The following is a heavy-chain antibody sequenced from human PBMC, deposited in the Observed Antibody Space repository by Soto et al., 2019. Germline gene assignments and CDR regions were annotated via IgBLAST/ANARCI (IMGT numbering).Heavy chain of an antibody. D-gene: IGHD3-22*01. CDR2: MNPQSGST. Sequence: ASVKVSCKASGYTFNTYDINWVRQATGLGLEWMGWMNPQSGSTGFAQSFQGRITLTRNTSLNTVYMEVSSLTNEDTAVYFCARSGGSGYYSAHYYGMDVWGPGTTVTVSS. V-gene: IGHV1-8*01. J-gene: IGHJ6*02. CDR1: GYTFNTYD. CDR3: ARSGGSGYYSAHYYGMDV.